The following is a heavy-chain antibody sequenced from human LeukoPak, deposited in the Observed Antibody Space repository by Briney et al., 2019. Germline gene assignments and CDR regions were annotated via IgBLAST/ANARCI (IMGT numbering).Heavy chain of an antibody. D-gene: IGHD3-22*01. Sequence: PGGSLRLSCAASGFTFSSYWMSWVRQAPGKGLEWVANIKQDGSEKYYVDSVKGRFTISRDNAKNSLYLQMSSLRAEDTAVYYCARNLLHPLGWYFDLWGRGTLVTVSS. J-gene: IGHJ2*01. CDR2: IKQDGSEK. CDR3: ARNLLHPLGWYFDL. CDR1: GFTFSSYW. V-gene: IGHV3-7*01.